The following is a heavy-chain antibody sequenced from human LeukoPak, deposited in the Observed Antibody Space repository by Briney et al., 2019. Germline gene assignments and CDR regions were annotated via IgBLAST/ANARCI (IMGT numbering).Heavy chain of an antibody. CDR3: ARVRYYYGSGNHNWFDP. D-gene: IGHD3-10*01. CDR1: GGSISSYY. CDR2: IYYSGST. V-gene: IGHV4-59*01. J-gene: IGHJ5*02. Sequence: SETLSLTCTVSGGSISSYYWSWIRQPPGKGLEWIGYIYYSGSTNYNPSLKSRVTISVDTSKNQFSLKLSSVTAADTAVYYCARVRYYYGSGNHNWFDPWGQGTLVTVSS.